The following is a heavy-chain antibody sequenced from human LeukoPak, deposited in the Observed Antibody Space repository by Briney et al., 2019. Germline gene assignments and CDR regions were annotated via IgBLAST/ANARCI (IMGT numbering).Heavy chain of an antibody. J-gene: IGHJ3*02. Sequence: ASVKVSCKASGGTFSSYAISWVRQAPGQGLEWMGRIIPILGIANYAQKFQGRVTITADKSTSTAYMELSSLRSEDAAVYYCARRIAVAGMDAFDIWGQGTMVTVSS. CDR1: GGTFSSYA. CDR2: IIPILGIA. D-gene: IGHD6-19*01. CDR3: ARRIAVAGMDAFDI. V-gene: IGHV1-69*04.